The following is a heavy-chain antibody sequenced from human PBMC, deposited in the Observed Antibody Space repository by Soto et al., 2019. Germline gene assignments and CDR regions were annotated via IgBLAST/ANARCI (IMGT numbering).Heavy chain of an antibody. V-gene: IGHV4-39*01. CDR3: AGGLGYCSNTNCYFYWFDP. CDR1: GGSIRDIRFY. Sequence: PSETLSLTCTVAGGSIRDIRFYWAWIRQPPGRGLEWIGSIYYSGGAFYNPSLKSRVALSVDTSKNQFSLNLSSVTAADTAVYYCAGGLGYCSNTNCYFYWFDPWGQGTLVTVSS. J-gene: IGHJ5*02. D-gene: IGHD2-2*01. CDR2: IYYSGGA.